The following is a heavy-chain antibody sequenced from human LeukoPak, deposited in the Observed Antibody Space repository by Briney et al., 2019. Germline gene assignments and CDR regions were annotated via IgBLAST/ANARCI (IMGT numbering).Heavy chain of an antibody. CDR1: GYTFTIYG. Sequence: GASVKLSCKASGYTFTIYGISWVREAPGQGLEWMGWTSAYNGNTNYAQKLQGRVTMTTDTSTSTAYMELRSLSSDDAAVYYCARDLSRYYYGSGGDYWGQGTLVTVSS. CDR3: ARDLSRYYYGSGGDY. D-gene: IGHD3-10*01. J-gene: IGHJ4*02. V-gene: IGHV1-18*01. CDR2: TSAYNGNT.